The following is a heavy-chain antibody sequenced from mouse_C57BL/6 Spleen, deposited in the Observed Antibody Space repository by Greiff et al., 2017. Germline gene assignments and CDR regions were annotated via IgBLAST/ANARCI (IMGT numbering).Heavy chain of an antibody. V-gene: IGHV1-82*01. Sequence: QVQLKESGPELVKPGASVKISCKASGYAFSSSWMNWVKQRPGKGLEWIGRIYPGDGDTNYNGKFKGKATLTADKSSSTAYMQLSSLTSEDSAVYFCAREEYGNFNFDYWGQGTTLTVSS. CDR3: AREEYGNFNFDY. CDR1: GYAFSSSW. CDR2: IYPGDGDT. J-gene: IGHJ2*01. D-gene: IGHD2-10*02.